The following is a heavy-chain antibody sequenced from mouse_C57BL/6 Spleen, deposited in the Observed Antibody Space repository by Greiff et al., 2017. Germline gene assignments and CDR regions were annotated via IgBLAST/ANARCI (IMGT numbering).Heavy chain of an antibody. CDR3: AKLDYDYDEGGYSYAMDY. CDR2: IWGAGST. V-gene: IGHV2-3*01. J-gene: IGHJ4*01. Sequence: VQLKESGPGLVAPSQSLSITCPVSGFSLTSYGVSWVRQPPGKGLEWLGVIWGAGSTNYHSALISSLSISKDNSKSHVFLNLNSLQTDDTATYYCAKLDYDYDEGGYSYAMDYWGQGTSVTVSS. CDR1: GFSLTSYG. D-gene: IGHD2-4*01.